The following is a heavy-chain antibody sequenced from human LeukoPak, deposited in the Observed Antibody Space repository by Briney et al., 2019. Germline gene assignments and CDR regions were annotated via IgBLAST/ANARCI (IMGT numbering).Heavy chain of an antibody. CDR1: GGSFSGYY. CDR3: ARRIGCSGGSCYYLPSMCYFDY. CDR2: INHSGST. J-gene: IGHJ4*02. V-gene: IGHV4-34*01. Sequence: PSETLSLTCAVYGGSFSGYYWSRIRQPPGKGLEWIGEINHSGSTNYNPSLNSRVTISVDTSKNQFSLKLSSVTAADTAVYYCARRIGCSGGSCYYLPSMCYFDYWGQGTLVTVSS. D-gene: IGHD2-15*01.